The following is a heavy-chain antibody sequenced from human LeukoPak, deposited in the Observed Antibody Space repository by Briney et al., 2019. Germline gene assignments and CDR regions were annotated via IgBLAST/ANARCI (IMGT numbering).Heavy chain of an antibody. CDR1: GFTITSYV. Sequence: PGGSLRLSCTASGFTITSYVTSWVRQAPGKGLEWISSLRGGDDSTNYADSVKGRFTISRDNAKNSLYLQMNSLRAEDTAVYYCATDIVVVPAASYWGQGTPVTVSS. CDR2: LRGGDDST. V-gene: IGHV3-21*01. J-gene: IGHJ4*02. CDR3: ATDIVVVPAASY. D-gene: IGHD2-2*01.